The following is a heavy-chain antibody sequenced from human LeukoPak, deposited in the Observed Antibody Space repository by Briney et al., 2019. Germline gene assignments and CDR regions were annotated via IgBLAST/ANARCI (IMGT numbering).Heavy chain of an antibody. D-gene: IGHD2-2*01. CDR3: ARDLAYCSTTTCPDV. V-gene: IGHV4-61*08. CDR1: GGSISSGGYY. Sequence: SETLSLTCTVSGGSISSGGYYWSWIRQHPGKGLEWIGYIYYSGITNYNPSLKSRVTISVDTSKNQFSLKLSSVTAADTAVYYCARDLAYCSTTTCPDVWGQGTTVTVSS. CDR2: IYYSGIT. J-gene: IGHJ6*02.